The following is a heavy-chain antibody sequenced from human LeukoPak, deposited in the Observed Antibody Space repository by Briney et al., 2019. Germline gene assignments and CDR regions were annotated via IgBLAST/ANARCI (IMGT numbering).Heavy chain of an antibody. CDR1: GVPISSCSYY. D-gene: IGHD5-18*01. J-gene: IGHJ2*01. CDR2: LYYSGRP. Sequence: SETLSLTCTVSGVPISSCSYYWGWIRPPPGKGLEWFGSLYYSGRPFYNPSLKSRVTISVDTSKNQFSLKLSYVTAADTAVYYCARDVGGYMYGYRPTERYWYFDLWGRGTLVTVSS. V-gene: IGHV4-39*07. CDR3: ARDVGGYMYGYRPTERYWYFDL.